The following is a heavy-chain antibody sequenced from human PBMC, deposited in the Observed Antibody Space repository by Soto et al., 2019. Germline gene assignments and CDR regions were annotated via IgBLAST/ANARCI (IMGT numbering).Heavy chain of an antibody. J-gene: IGHJ2*01. CDR1: GFTFSSYW. D-gene: IGHD6-19*01. CDR2: IKQDGSEK. CDR3: ARGGGDSSGWYGYFDL. Sequence: EVQLVESGGGLVQPGGSLRLSCAASGFTFSSYWMSWVRQAPGKGPEWVANIKQDGSEKYYVDSVKGRFTISRDNAKNSLYLQMNSLRAEDTAVYYCARGGGDSSGWYGYFDLWGRGTLVTVSS. V-gene: IGHV3-7*01.